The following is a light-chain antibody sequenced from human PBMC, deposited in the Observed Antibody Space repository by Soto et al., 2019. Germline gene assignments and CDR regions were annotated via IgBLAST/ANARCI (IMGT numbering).Light chain of an antibody. CDR3: QQRTKWPPIFT. V-gene: IGKV3-11*01. Sequence: SVMTQSPATLSLSPGERATLSCRASENVFSFMAWYQQKPGQAPRLLIYDASRQATGVPARFSGSGSGTDFTLTISSLEPEDAAVYYCQQRTKWPPIFTFGPGTKVEIK. CDR1: ENVFSF. J-gene: IGKJ3*01. CDR2: DAS.